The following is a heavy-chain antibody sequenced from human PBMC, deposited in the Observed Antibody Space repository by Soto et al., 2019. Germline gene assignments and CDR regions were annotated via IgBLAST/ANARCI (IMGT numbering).Heavy chain of an antibody. CDR2: ISYSGIT. CDR1: GGSISSYY. Sequence: SETLSLTCTVSGGSISSYYCSWIRQPPWKGLEWIGYISYSGITNYNPSLKSRGTISVDTSKNQFSLKLSSVTAADTAVYYCARGTPRLGFDYWGQGTLVTVSS. CDR3: ARGTPRLGFDY. J-gene: IGHJ4*02. D-gene: IGHD6-19*01. V-gene: IGHV4-59*01.